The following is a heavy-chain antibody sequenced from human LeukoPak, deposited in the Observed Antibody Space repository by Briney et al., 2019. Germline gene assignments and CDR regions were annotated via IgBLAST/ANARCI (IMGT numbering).Heavy chain of an antibody. CDR1: GGTFSSYA. Sequence: SVKVSCKASGGTFSSYAISWVRQAPGQGLEWMGGIIPIFGTANYAQKFQGRVTITADESTSTAYMELSRLRSDDTAVYYCARDRGGQLRYFDWLWDYWGQGTLVTVSS. J-gene: IGHJ4*02. CDR2: IIPIFGTA. V-gene: IGHV1-69*01. CDR3: ARDRGGQLRYFDWLWDY. D-gene: IGHD3-9*01.